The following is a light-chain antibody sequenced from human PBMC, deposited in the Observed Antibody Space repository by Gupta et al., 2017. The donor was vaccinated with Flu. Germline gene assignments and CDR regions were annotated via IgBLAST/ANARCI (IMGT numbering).Light chain of an antibody. CDR3: QNYGSGPRA. CDR2: ATS. J-gene: IGKJ4*01. Sequence: DIQLTQSPSSLSASVGDRVTITCRASQGINNFLAWYQQKAGKIPKVLIYATSTLQSGVSSRFSGSGSGTDFTLTISSLQPEDGATYYCQNYGSGPRAFGGGTKVEIK. CDR1: QGINNF. V-gene: IGKV1-27*01.